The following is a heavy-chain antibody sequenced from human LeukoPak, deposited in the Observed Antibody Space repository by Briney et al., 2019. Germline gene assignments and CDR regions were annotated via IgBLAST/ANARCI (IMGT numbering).Heavy chain of an antibody. Sequence: GGSLRLSCAASGFTFSSYVMHWVRQAPGKGLEWVTLISYDGGNKYYGDSVKGRFTISRDNSKNTLYLQMTSLRVEDTAVYYCATNSRRPHQYYMDVWGKGTTVTVSS. V-gene: IGHV3-30*03. D-gene: IGHD1-14*01. J-gene: IGHJ6*03. CDR3: ATNSRRPHQYYMDV. CDR2: ISYDGGNK. CDR1: GFTFSSYV.